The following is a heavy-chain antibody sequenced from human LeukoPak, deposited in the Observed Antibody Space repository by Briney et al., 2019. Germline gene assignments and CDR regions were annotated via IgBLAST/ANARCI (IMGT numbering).Heavy chain of an antibody. J-gene: IGHJ6*02. CDR1: GFTFSSYS. Sequence: GGSLRLSCAASGFTFSSYSMNWVRQAPGKGLEWVSSISSSSSYIYYADSVKGRFTISRDNAKNSLYLQMNSLRAEDTAVYYCARGGQWLDTYYYYGMDVWGQGTTVTVSS. CDR3: ARGGQWLDTYYYYGMDV. D-gene: IGHD6-19*01. CDR2: ISSSSSYI. V-gene: IGHV3-21*01.